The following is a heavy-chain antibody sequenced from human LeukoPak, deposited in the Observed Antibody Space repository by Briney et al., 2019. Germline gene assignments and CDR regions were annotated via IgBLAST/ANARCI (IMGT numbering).Heavy chain of an antibody. CDR1: VFTFTIHA. CDR3: AKEPYSGSHFLDY. D-gene: IGHD1-26*01. V-gene: IGHV3-23*01. CDR2: ISSGGVST. J-gene: IGHJ4*02. Sequence: SRRLSCAPSVFTFTIHAMSWVRQAPGKRLEWVSGISSGGVSTYYANHVQGRFSISRDNSKNTLYLQMNSLRAEDTAAYYCAKEPYSGSHFLDYWGQGTLVTVSS.